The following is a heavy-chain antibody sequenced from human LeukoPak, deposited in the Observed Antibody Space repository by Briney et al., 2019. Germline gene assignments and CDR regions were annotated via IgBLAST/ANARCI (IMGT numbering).Heavy chain of an antibody. D-gene: IGHD6-13*01. J-gene: IGHJ5*02. CDR1: GYTFTGYY. V-gene: IGHV1-2*02. CDR2: INPNSGGT. CDR3: ARDLAAAGTNWFDP. Sequence: ASVKVSCKASGYTFTGYYMHWVRQAPGQGLEWMGWINPNSGGTNYAQKFQGRVTMTRDTSISTAYMELSRLRPDDTAVYYCARDLAAAGTNWFDPWGQGTLVTVSS.